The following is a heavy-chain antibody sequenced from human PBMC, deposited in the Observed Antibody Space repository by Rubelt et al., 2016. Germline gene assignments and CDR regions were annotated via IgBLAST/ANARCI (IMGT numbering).Heavy chain of an antibody. CDR2: ISSSGSTI. Sequence: EVQLVESGGGLVQPGGSLRLSCAASGFTFSLYNMNWVRQAPGKGLEWVSYISSSGSTIYYADSVRGRFTVSRDTAKSSLFLLMSSLRDEDTAVYDCARAQYSSGWTGWGQGTLVTVSS. J-gene: IGHJ1*01. CDR1: GFTFSLYN. CDR3: ARAQYSSGWTG. D-gene: IGHD6-19*01. V-gene: IGHV3-48*02.